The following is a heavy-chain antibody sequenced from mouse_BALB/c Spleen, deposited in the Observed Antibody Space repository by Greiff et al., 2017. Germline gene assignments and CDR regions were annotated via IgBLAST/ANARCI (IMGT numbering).Heavy chain of an antibody. CDR1: GFNIKDYY. CDR2: IDPENGDT. CDR3: NACPSYYGNYYAMDY. J-gene: IGHJ4*01. D-gene: IGHD2-10*01. Sequence: EVQLQQSGAELVRSGASVKLSCTASGFNIKDYYMHWVKQRPEQGLEWIGWIDPENGDTEYAPKFQGKATMTADTSSNTAYLQLSSLTSEDTAVYYCNACPSYYGNYYAMDYWGQGTSVTVSS. V-gene: IGHV14-4*02.